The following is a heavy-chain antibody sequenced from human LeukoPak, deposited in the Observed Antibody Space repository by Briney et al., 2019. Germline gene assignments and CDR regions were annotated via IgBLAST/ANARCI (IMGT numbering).Heavy chain of an antibody. CDR1: GGSISSSNW. D-gene: IGHD3-10*01. Sequence: SETLSLTCAVSGGSISSSNWWSWVRQPPGKGLEWIGEIYHSGSTNYNPSLKSRVTISVDKSKNQFSLKLSSVTAADTAVYYCASRGSYLPAIDYWGQGTLVTVSS. CDR3: ASRGSYLPAIDY. J-gene: IGHJ4*02. V-gene: IGHV4-4*02. CDR2: IYHSGST.